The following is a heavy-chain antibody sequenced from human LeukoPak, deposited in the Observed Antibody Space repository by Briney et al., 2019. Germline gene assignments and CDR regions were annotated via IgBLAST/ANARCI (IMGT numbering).Heavy chain of an antibody. Sequence: SETLSLTCTVSGGSISSYYWSWIRQPPGKTLEWIGYVYYSGNTNYSPSLKSRLTISIDTSKNQFSLKLSSVTAAGTAVYYCARVGNGHFDYWGQGTLVTVSS. J-gene: IGHJ4*02. CDR1: GGSISSYY. CDR3: ARVGNGHFDY. D-gene: IGHD2-8*01. V-gene: IGHV4-59*01. CDR2: VYYSGNT.